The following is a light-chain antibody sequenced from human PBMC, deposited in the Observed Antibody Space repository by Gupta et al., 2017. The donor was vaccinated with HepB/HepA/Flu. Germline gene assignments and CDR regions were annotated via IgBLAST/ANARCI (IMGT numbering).Light chain of an antibody. CDR2: WAS. J-gene: IGKJ4*01. CDR3: QQYYSLPLT. Sequence: DIVMTQSPDSLAVSLGERATINCKSSQSALSSSSNKNYLTWYQQKPGQPPKLLSNWASIRESGVPDRFSGSGSGTDFTLTSSSLQAEDVAVYYYQQYYSLPLTFGGGTKVEI. CDR1: QSALSSSSNKNY. V-gene: IGKV4-1*01.